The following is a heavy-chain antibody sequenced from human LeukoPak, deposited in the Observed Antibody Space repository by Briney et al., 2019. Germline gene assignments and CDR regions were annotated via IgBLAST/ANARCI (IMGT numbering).Heavy chain of an antibody. J-gene: IGHJ4*02. CDR1: GYTFTGYY. CDR2: INPNSGGT. CDR3: AREYYYDSSGYLREGVCDY. D-gene: IGHD3-22*01. Sequence: ASVKVSCKASGYTFTGYYMHWVRQAPGQGLEWMGWINPNSGGTNYAQKFQGRVTMTRDTSISTAYMELSRLRSNDTAVYYCAREYYYDSSGYLREGVCDYWGQGTLVTVSS. V-gene: IGHV1-2*02.